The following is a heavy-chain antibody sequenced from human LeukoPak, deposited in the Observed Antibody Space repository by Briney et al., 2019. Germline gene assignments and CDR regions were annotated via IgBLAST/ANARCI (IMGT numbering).Heavy chain of an antibody. CDR2: IKQDGSER. CDR1: GFTFSSYW. D-gene: IGHD6-19*01. Sequence: GGSLRLSCAASGFTFSSYWMTWVRQAPGKGLEWVANIKQDGSERNYVDSVKGRFTISRDNAKNSLYLQMNTLRDEDTAVYYCATGAGCGYWGQGTLVTVAS. J-gene: IGHJ4*02. V-gene: IGHV3-7*03. CDR3: ATGAGCGY.